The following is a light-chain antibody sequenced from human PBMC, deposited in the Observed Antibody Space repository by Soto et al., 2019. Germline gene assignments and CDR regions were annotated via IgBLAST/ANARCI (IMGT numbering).Light chain of an antibody. CDR3: SSFEASNNLL. V-gene: IGLV2-8*01. CDR1: SSDVGGYNY. J-gene: IGLJ2*01. Sequence: QSVLTQHPSASGSPGQSVTISCTGTSSDVGGYNYVSWYQQHPGKAPKLMIYEVSKRPSGVPDRFSGSKSGNTASLTVSGLQVEDEADYYCSSFEASNNLLFGGGTKLTVL. CDR2: EVS.